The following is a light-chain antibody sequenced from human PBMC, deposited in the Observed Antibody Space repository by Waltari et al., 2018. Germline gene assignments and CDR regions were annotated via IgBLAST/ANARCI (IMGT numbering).Light chain of an antibody. Sequence: DIVMTQSPDFLAVSLGERATINCKSSQSVLYSANNKDYLAWYQQKPGQPPKLPIYWASTRESGCPDRFSGSGSGTDFTLTISSLQAEDVAVYYCQQYYGVPLTFGGGTKVEIK. CDR1: QSVLYSANNKDY. J-gene: IGKJ4*01. CDR3: QQYYGVPLT. CDR2: WAS. V-gene: IGKV4-1*01.